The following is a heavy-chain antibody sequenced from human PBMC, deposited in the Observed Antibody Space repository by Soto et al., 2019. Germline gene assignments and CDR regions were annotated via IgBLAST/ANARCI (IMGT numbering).Heavy chain of an antibody. CDR1: GYTFTSYG. J-gene: IGHJ5*02. V-gene: IGHV1-18*01. Sequence: ASVKVSCKASGYTFTSYGISWVRQAPGQGLEWMGWISAYNGNTNHAQKLQGRVTMTTDTSTSTAYMELRSLRSDDTAVYYCARASRYLGLPPNWFDPWGQGTLVTVSS. D-gene: IGHD4-17*01. CDR2: ISAYNGNT. CDR3: ARASRYLGLPPNWFDP.